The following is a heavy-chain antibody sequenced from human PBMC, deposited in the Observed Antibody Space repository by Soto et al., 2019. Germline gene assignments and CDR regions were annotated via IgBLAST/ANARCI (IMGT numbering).Heavy chain of an antibody. J-gene: IGHJ5*02. CDR2: MNPNSGNT. Sequence: QVQLRQSGAEVKKPGASVKVSCKASGYTFTSYDINWVRQATGQGLEWMGWMNPNSGNTGYAQKFQGRVTMTRNTSISTAYMELSSLRSEDTAVYYCARIQRVRYCSGGSCYGRKFDPWGQGTLVTVSS. V-gene: IGHV1-8*01. CDR1: GYTFTSYD. CDR3: ARIQRVRYCSGGSCYGRKFDP. D-gene: IGHD2-15*01.